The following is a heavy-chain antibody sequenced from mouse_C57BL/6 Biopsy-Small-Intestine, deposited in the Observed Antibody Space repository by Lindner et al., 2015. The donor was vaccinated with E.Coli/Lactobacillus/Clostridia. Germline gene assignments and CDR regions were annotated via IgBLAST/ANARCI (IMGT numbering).Heavy chain of an antibody. CDR3: ARSLLVIAPLDY. D-gene: IGHD6-1*01. Sequence: VQLQESGAELVRPGTSVKVSCKASGYAFTNYIIEWIKQRPGQGLEWIGVIDPGNGNTNYNKRFQGKATLTADKSSTTAFMQLDSLTSEDSAVYFCARSLLVIAPLDYWGQGTTLTVSS. V-gene: IGHV1-54*01. CDR1: GYAFTNYI. J-gene: IGHJ2*01. CDR2: IDPGNGNT.